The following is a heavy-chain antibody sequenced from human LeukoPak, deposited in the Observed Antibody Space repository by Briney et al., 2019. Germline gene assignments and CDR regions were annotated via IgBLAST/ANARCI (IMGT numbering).Heavy chain of an antibody. J-gene: IGHJ4*02. D-gene: IGHD3-3*01. CDR2: IKQDGSEK. CDR1: GFTFSSYW. Sequence: GGSLRLSCAASGFTFSSYWMTWVRQPPGKGLEWVANIKQDGSEKYYVDSVRGRFTISRDNSKNTLYLQMNSLSAEDTAVYYCAKVERNYDFWSGYSYFDYWGQGTLVTVSS. V-gene: IGHV3-7*03. CDR3: AKVERNYDFWSGYSYFDY.